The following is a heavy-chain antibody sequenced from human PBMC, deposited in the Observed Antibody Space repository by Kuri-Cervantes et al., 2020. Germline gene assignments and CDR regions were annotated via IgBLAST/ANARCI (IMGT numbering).Heavy chain of an antibody. V-gene: IGHV3-7*01. CDR2: VKQDGSEK. D-gene: IGHD6-19*01. CDR1: GFTFSSYW. CDR3: ARGAVAGRKSYYYYGMDV. Sequence: LSLTCAAPGFTFSSYWMSWVRQAPGKGREWVANVKQDGSEKYYVDSVKGRFTSSRDNSKNTLYLQMNSLRAEDTAVYYCARGAVAGRKSYYYYGMDVWGQGTTVTVSS. J-gene: IGHJ6*02.